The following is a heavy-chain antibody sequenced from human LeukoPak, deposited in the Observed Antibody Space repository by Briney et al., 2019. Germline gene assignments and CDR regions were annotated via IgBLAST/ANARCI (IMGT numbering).Heavy chain of an antibody. Sequence: GTSLRLSCAASGFNFCSYAMHWVRQAPGEGLEWVGLISYGGIDKSYADSVKGRFTISRDSSKRTLYLQMNSLRAEDTAMYYCARESWSDPVAFDIWGLGTMVIVSS. CDR2: ISYGGIDK. CDR3: ARESWSDPVAFDI. D-gene: IGHD3-3*01. J-gene: IGHJ3*02. V-gene: IGHV3-30*04. CDR1: GFNFCSYA.